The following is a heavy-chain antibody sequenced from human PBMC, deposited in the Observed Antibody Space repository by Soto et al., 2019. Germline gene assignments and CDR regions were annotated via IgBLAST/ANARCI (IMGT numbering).Heavy chain of an antibody. V-gene: IGHV2-5*02. CDR2: IYWDGDE. J-gene: IGHJ4*02. Sequence: QITLKESGPTLVKPTQTLTLTCTFSGFSLSTSAEGVGWIRQPPGKALEWLALIYWDGDERYSPSLKSRLTITKDTSKNQVLLTMTNMDPAGTATYSCAHGSCTSADCYPNPYLDFWGQGILVTVSS. CDR1: GFSLSTSAEG. D-gene: IGHD2-2*01. CDR3: AHGSCTSADCYPNPYLDF.